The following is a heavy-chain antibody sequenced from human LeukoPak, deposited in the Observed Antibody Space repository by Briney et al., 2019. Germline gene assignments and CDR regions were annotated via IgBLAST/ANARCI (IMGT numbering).Heavy chain of an antibody. V-gene: IGHV4-61*02. CDR2: IYTSGST. D-gene: IGHD3-9*01. Sequence: SQTLSLTCTVSGGSISSGSYYWSWIRQPAGKGLEWIGCIYTSGSTNYNPSLKSRVTISVDTSKNQFSLKLSSVTAADTAVYYCARELRYFDWSPTSDYYYYYYMDVWGKGTTVTVSS. CDR1: GGSISSGSYY. J-gene: IGHJ6*03. CDR3: ARELRYFDWSPTSDYYYYYYMDV.